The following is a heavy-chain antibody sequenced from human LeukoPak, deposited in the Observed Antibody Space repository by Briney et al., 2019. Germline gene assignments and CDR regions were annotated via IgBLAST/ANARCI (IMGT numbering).Heavy chain of an antibody. D-gene: IGHD3-10*01. V-gene: IGHV4-59*01. CDR3: ASRGVVRGVSYYFDY. Sequence: SETLSLTCTVSGGSISSYYWSWIRLPPGKGLEWIGYVYYSGSTKYNPSLRSRVTISVDTSKNQFSLKLGSVTAADTAVYYCASRGVVRGVSYYFDYWGQGTLVTVSS. CDR2: VYYSGST. J-gene: IGHJ4*02. CDR1: GGSISSYY.